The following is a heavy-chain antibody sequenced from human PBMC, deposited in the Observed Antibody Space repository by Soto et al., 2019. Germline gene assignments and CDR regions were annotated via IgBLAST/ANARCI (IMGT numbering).Heavy chain of an antibody. J-gene: IGHJ3*02. V-gene: IGHV4-31*03. CDR1: GGSISSGGYY. Sequence: QVQLQESGPGLVKPSQTLSLTCTVSGGSISSGGYYWSWIRQHPGKGLEWIGYIYYSGSTYYNPSLKSRVTISVDKSKNQFSLKLSSVTAADTAVYYCARGAYGDWPAGAFDIWGQGTMVTVSS. CDR3: ARGAYGDWPAGAFDI. D-gene: IGHD4-17*01. CDR2: IYYSGST.